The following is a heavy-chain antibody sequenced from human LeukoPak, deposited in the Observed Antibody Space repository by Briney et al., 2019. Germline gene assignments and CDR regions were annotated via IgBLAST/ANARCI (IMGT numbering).Heavy chain of an antibody. CDR1: GGSISSGSYY. D-gene: IGHD6-19*01. V-gene: IGHV4-61*02. CDR2: IYTSGST. J-gene: IGHJ5*02. CDR3: ARVGAVAGP. Sequence: SETLSPTCTVSGGSISSGSYYWSWIRQPAGKGLEWIGRIYTSGSTNYNPSLKSRVTISVDTSKNQFSLKLSSVTAADTAVYYCARVGAVAGPWGQGTLVTVSS.